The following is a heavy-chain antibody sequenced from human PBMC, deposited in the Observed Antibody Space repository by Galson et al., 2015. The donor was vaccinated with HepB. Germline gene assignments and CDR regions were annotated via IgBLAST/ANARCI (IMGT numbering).Heavy chain of an antibody. CDR3: ARSAGWLGP. CDR1: GFNFNDFY. V-gene: IGHV3-11*01. J-gene: IGHJ5*02. Sequence: SLRLSCAASGFNFNDFYMTWIRQAPGKGLERISSISGSGTIRDYADSVKGRFTASRDNAKNLLYLQMNGLRADDTAVYYCARSAGWLGPWGQGTLVTVSS. CDR2: ISGSGTIR.